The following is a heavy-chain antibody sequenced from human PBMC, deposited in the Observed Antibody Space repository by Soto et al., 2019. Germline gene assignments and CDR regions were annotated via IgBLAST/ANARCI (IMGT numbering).Heavy chain of an antibody. CDR2: ISAYNGNT. CDR1: GYTFTSYG. Sequence: ASVKVSCKASGYTFTSYGISWVRQAPGQGLEWMGWISAYNGNTNYAQKLQGRVTMTTDTSTSTAYMELRSLRSDDTAVYYCARVGREWLRRLERYSSSWMGGDYWGQGTLVTVSS. V-gene: IGHV1-18*01. D-gene: IGHD6-13*01. J-gene: IGHJ4*02. CDR3: ARVGREWLRRLERYSSSWMGGDY.